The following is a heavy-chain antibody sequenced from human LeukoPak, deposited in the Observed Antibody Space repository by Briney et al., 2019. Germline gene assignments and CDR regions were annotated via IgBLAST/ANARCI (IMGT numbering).Heavy chain of an antibody. CDR3: ATVGVLWLREGYFDY. J-gene: IGHJ4*02. V-gene: IGHV1-24*01. CDR1: GYTLTELS. D-gene: IGHD3-10*01. Sequence: ASVKVSCKVSGYTLTELSMHWVRPAPGKGLEWMGGFDPEDGETIYAQRFQGRVTMTEDTSTDTAYMERSSLRSEDTAVYSWATVGVLWLREGYFDYCGEGALVSASS. CDR2: FDPEDGET.